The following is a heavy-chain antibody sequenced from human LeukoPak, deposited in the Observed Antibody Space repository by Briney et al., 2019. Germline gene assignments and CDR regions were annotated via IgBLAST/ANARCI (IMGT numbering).Heavy chain of an antibody. J-gene: IGHJ4*02. CDR1: GFTFSNYG. CDR2: ISYDGGYK. D-gene: IGHD5-24*01. CDR3: ANGRYVLNSAEPEFDY. V-gene: IGHV3-30*18. Sequence: PGGSLRLSCAGSGFTFSNYGIHWVRQAPGKGLEWVAGISYDGGYKSYADSVKGRFTISRDNSKNTVYLQMNSLRPEDTAVYYCANGRYVLNSAEPEFDYWGQGTLVTVSS.